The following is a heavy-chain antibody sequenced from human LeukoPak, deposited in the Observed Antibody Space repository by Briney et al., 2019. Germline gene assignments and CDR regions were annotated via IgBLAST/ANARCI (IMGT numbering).Heavy chain of an antibody. Sequence: GEPRKISGKCSVDSFAGYWIGGVGQMPGQGLEWRGISYPGDSDTTYRPSFQGQVTISAEKPISIAYLQWSSLKASHTAMYSCARPILRYFDWPSPVDYWGQGTLVTVSS. CDR3: ARPILRYFDWPSPVDY. CDR1: VDSFAGYW. D-gene: IGHD3-9*01. V-gene: IGHV5-51*01. J-gene: IGHJ4*02. CDR2: SYPGDSDT.